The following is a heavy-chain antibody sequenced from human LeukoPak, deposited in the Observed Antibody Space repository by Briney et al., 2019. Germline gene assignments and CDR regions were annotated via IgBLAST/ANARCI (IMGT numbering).Heavy chain of an antibody. CDR3: TRLAAGSFDY. D-gene: IGHD6-25*01. V-gene: IGHV3-15*07. CDR1: GFDFYDDW. Sequence: GGSLRLSCTASGFDFYDDWMNWVRQAPGKGLEWVGRIKSKIDGATVEYAAPVKGRLTISRDDSRNTLFLQMDSLKTEDTAVYYCTRLAAGSFDYWGQGILVTV. CDR2: IKSKIDGATV. J-gene: IGHJ4*02.